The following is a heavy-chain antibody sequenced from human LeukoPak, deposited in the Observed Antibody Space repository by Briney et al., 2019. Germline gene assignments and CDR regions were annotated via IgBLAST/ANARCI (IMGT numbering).Heavy chain of an antibody. CDR3: ANSYYDSSGYYYEGPPFDY. Sequence: GGSLRLSCAASGFTFSSYEMNWVRQAPGKGLEWVSYISSSGSTIYYADSVKGRFTISRDNSKNTLYLQMNSLRAEDTAVYYCANSYYDSSGYYYEGPPFDYWGQATLLTASS. CDR1: GFTFSSYE. D-gene: IGHD3-22*01. J-gene: IGHJ4*02. CDR2: ISSSGSTI. V-gene: IGHV3-48*03.